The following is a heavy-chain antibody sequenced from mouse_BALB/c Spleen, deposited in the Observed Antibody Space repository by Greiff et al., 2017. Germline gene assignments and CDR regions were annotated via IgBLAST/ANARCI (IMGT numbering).Heavy chain of an antibody. CDR2: INSDGGST. V-gene: IGHV5-2*01. CDR3: ARRSGVPYWYFDV. CDR1: EYEFPSHD. J-gene: IGHJ1*01. Sequence: EVMLVESGGGLVQPGESLKLSCESNEYEFPSHDMSWVRKTPAKRLELVAAINSDGGSTYYPDTMERRFIISRDNTKKTLYLQMSSLRSEDTALYYCARRSGVPYWYFDVWGAGTTVTVSS. D-gene: IGHD1-1*01.